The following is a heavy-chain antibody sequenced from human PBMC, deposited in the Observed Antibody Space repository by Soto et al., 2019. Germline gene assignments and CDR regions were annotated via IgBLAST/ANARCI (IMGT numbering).Heavy chain of an antibody. CDR1: GITLTRYS. Sequence: PGGCLRLSCAASGITLTRYSMNWVRQAPGKGLEWVSSTSSTTNYIYYGDSMKGRFTISRDNAKNSLYLEMNSLRAEDTAVYYCARESEDLTSNFDYWGQGTLVTVSS. CDR2: TSSTTNYI. CDR3: ARESEDLTSNFDY. J-gene: IGHJ4*02. V-gene: IGHV3-21*06.